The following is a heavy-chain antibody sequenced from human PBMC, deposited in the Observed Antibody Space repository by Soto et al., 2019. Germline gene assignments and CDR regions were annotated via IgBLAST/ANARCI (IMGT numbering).Heavy chain of an antibody. D-gene: IGHD6-13*01. J-gene: IGHJ4*02. V-gene: IGHV3-33*01. CDR2: IWYDGSNK. CDR1: GFTFSSYG. CDR3: ARLRYSSSWTVIDY. Sequence: QVQLVESGGGVVQPGRSLRLSCAASGFTFSSYGMHWVRQAPGKGLEWVAVIWYDGSNKYYADSVKGRFTISRDNSKNTLHLQMNSLRAEDTAVYYCARLRYSSSWTVIDYWGQGTLVTVSS.